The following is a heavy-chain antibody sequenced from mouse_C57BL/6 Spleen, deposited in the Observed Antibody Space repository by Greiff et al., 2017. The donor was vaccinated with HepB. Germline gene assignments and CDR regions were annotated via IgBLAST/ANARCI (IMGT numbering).Heavy chain of an antibody. J-gene: IGHJ1*03. CDR3: ARNPPYGSSSFDV. V-gene: IGHV1-82*01. D-gene: IGHD1-1*01. CDR2: IYPGDGDT. Sequence: QVQLQQSGPELVKPGASVKISCKASGYAFSSSWMNWVKQRPGKGLEWIGRIYPGDGDTNYNGKFKGKATLTADKSSSTAYMQLSSLTSEDSAVYFCARNPPYGSSSFDVWGTGTTVTVSS. CDR1: GYAFSSSW.